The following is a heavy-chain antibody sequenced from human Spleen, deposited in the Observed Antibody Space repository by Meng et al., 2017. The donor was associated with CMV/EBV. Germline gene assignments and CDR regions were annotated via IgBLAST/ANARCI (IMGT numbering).Heavy chain of an antibody. CDR2: ISTTGSTI. D-gene: IGHD7-27*01. J-gene: IGHJ4*02. CDR3: AREGSNWDFDY. V-gene: IGHV3-11*01. Sequence: GGSLRLSCAASGFSFSDYFMTWIRQAPGKGLEWVSYISTTGSTIYYADSVRGRFTISRDNAKKSLYLQMNSLRAEDTAVYYCAREGSNWDFDYWGQGTLGTVSS. CDR1: GFSFSDYF.